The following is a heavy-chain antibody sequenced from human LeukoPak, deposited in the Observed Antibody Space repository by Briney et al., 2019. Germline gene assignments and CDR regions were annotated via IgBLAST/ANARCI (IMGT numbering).Heavy chain of an antibody. CDR3: ARDTYYFDSSGYYPFDY. CDR1: GESFRGYY. D-gene: IGHD3-22*01. V-gene: IGHV4-34*01. Sequence: PSETLSLTCAVYGESFRGYYWSWIRQPPGKGLEWIGEINHSGSTNYNPSLKSRVTISVDTSKNQFSLKLSSVTAADTAVYYCARDTYYFDSSGYYPFDYWGQGTLVTVSS. J-gene: IGHJ4*02. CDR2: INHSGST.